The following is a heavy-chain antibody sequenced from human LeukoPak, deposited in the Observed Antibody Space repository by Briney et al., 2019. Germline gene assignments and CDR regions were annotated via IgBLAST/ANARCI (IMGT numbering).Heavy chain of an antibody. J-gene: IGHJ6*03. CDR2: IRYDGSNK. Sequence: GGSLRLSCAASGFTFSSYGMHWVRQAPGKGLEWVAFIRYDGSNKYYADSVKGRFTISRDNSKNTLYLQMNSLRAEDTAVYYCAKDVLYYYYMDVWGKGTTVTVSS. CDR1: GFTFSSYG. CDR3: AKDVLYYYYMDV. V-gene: IGHV3-30*02.